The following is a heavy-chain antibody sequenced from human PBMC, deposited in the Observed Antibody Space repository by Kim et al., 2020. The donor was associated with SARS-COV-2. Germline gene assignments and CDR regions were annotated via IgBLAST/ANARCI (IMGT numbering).Heavy chain of an antibody. Sequence: ASVKVSCKASGYAFTDYHLQWVRQAPGKGLEWMGWIHPKSGDTNYARKFQGRVTMTRDTSISTVYMELTSLRSDDTAVFYCTSQITGTSFEYWGQGTLVTVS. CDR2: IHPKSGDT. CDR1: GYAFTDYH. J-gene: IGHJ4*02. V-gene: IGHV1-2*02. D-gene: IGHD1-1*01. CDR3: TSQITGTSFEY.